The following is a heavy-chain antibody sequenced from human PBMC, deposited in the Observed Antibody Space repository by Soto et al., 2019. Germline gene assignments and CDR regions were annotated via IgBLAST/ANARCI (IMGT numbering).Heavy chain of an antibody. D-gene: IGHD6-13*01. CDR3: ARDANPHESSWYNY. CDR1: GYTFTGYY. Sequence: ASVKVSCKASGYTFTGYYMHWVRQAPGQGLEWMGWINPNSGGTNYAQKFQGWVTMTRDTSISTAYMELSRLRSDDTAVYYCARDANPHESSWYNYWGQGTLVTVSS. V-gene: IGHV1-2*04. CDR2: INPNSGGT. J-gene: IGHJ4*02.